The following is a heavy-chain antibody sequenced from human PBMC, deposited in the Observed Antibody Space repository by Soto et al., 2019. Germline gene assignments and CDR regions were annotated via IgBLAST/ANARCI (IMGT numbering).Heavy chain of an antibody. V-gene: IGHV1-69*02. J-gene: IGHJ3*02. CDR2: IIPILGIA. D-gene: IGHD3-22*01. Sequence: QVQLVQSGAEVKKPGSSVKVSCKASGGTFSSYTISWVRQAPGQGLEWMGRIIPILGIANYAQKFQGRVTITADKPTSTADRELSSLRSEDTAVYYCARTYYYDSSGYDDAFDIWGQGTMVTVSS. CDR1: GGTFSSYT. CDR3: ARTYYYDSSGYDDAFDI.